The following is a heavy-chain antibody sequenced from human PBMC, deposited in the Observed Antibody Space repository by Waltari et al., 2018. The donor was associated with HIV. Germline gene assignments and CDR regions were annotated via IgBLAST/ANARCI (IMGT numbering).Heavy chain of an antibody. CDR3: ARGGYYDSSGYSDAFDI. V-gene: IGHV1-69*01. D-gene: IGHD3-22*01. CDR1: GGTFSSYA. J-gene: IGHJ3*02. CDR2: IIPRFGTA. Sequence: QVQLVQSGAEVKKPGSSVKVSCKASGGTFSSYAISWVRQAPGQGLEWMGGIIPRFGTANDAQKFQGRVTITADESTGTAYMELSSLGSEDTAVYYCARGGYYDSSGYSDAFDIWGQGTMVTVSS.